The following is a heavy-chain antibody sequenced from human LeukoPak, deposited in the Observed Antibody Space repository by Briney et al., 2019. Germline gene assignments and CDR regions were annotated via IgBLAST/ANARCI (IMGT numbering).Heavy chain of an antibody. Sequence: ASVKVSCKASGHSFSTYDISWVRQAPGQGLEWMGWISDSGNTNYAQKFQGRVTMTTDRSTRTAYMELRSLRFDDTAVYYCARGSIVGGTTGHQTGAFDTWGHGTLVTVSS. V-gene: IGHV1-18*04. J-gene: IGHJ4*01. CDR1: GHSFSTYD. CDR3: ARGSIVGGTTGHQTGAFDT. CDR2: ISDSGNT. D-gene: IGHD1-26*01.